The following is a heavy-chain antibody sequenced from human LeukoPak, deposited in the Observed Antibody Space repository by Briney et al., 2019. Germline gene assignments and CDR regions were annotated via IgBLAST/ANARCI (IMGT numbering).Heavy chain of an antibody. J-gene: IGHJ5*02. CDR1: GFNFRNYA. CDR2: ISYDGSDK. V-gene: IGHV3-30*04. Sequence: GGSLRLSCAASGFNFRNYAMVWVRQAPGRGLEWVAVISYDGSDKNYADSVKGRFTISRDNSKNTLYVQMNSLRAEDTAVYYCARGGAYDYGVLDAWGQGTLVTVSS. D-gene: IGHD4/OR15-4a*01. CDR3: ARGGAYDYGVLDA.